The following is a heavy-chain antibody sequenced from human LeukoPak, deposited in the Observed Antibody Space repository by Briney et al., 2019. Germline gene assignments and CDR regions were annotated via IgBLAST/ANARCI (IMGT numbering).Heavy chain of an antibody. CDR3: ARDPLNIYGGKGYFDY. V-gene: IGHV1-8*01. J-gene: IGHJ4*02. Sequence: ASVKVSCKASGYTFTSYDINWVRQATGQGLEWMGWMNPNSGNTGYAQKFQGRVTITADKSTSTAYMELSSLRSEDTAVYYCARDPLNIYGGKGYFDYWGQGTLVTVSS. D-gene: IGHD4-23*01. CDR2: MNPNSGNT. CDR1: GYTFTSYD.